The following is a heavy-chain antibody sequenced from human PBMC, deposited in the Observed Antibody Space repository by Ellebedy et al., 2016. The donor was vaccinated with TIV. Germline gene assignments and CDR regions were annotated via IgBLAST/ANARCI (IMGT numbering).Heavy chain of an antibody. CDR1: GFIFSNYG. D-gene: IGHD2-21*02. V-gene: IGHV3-48*01. CDR2: IDSSGGSI. CDR3: ARSRVVVTTRGGMDV. Sequence: GGSLRLXXAASGFIFSNYGMNWVRQPPGKGLEWVSFIDSSGGSIKYADSVKGRFTISRDDAKKSLYLQMNSLRAEDTAVYYCARSRVVVTTRGGMDVWGQGTTVTVSS. J-gene: IGHJ6*02.